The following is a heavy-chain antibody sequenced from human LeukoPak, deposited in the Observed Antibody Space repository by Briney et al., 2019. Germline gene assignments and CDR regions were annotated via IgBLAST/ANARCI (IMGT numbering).Heavy chain of an antibody. V-gene: IGHV3-9*01. D-gene: IGHD6-19*01. Sequence: PGGSLRLSCAASGFTFDDYAMHWVRQAPGKGLEWVSGISWNSGSIGYADSVKGRFTISRDNAKNSLYLQMNSLRAEDTAVYYCAKRGSSFAPREYSSGWYDQGDYWGQGTLVTVSS. CDR3: AKRGSSFAPREYSSGWYDQGDY. CDR1: GFTFDDYA. CDR2: ISWNSGSI. J-gene: IGHJ4*02.